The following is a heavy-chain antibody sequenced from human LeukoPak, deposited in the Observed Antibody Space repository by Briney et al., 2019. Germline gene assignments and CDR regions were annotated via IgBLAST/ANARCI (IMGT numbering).Heavy chain of an antibody. CDR1: GYTFTGYY. Sequence: ASMKVSCKASGYTFTGYYMHWVRQAPGQGLEWMGWINPNSGGTNYAQNFQGRVTMTWDTSISTAYMELSSLRSDDTAIYYCARRVFSGWGYYFDYWGQGTLVTVSS. V-gene: IGHV1-2*02. D-gene: IGHD6-19*01. CDR2: INPNSGGT. CDR3: ARRVFSGWGYYFDY. J-gene: IGHJ4*02.